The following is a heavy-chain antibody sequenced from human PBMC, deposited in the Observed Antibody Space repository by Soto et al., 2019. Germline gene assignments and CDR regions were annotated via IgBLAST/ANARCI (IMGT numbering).Heavy chain of an antibody. CDR2: IIPIFGTA. D-gene: IGHD5-12*01. Sequence: QVQLVQSGAEVKKPGSSVKVSCKASGGTFSSYAISWVRQAPGQGIEWMGGIIPIFGTANYAQKFQGIVTITADEPTSTASMELSSLRSEDTAVYYCARGWTRWLPKISSYYYYGMDVWGQGTTVTVSS. V-gene: IGHV1-69*01. CDR3: ARGWTRWLPKISSYYYYGMDV. CDR1: GGTFSSYA. J-gene: IGHJ6*02.